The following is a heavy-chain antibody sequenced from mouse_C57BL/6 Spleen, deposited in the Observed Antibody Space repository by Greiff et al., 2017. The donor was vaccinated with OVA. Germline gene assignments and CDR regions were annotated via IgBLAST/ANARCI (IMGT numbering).Heavy chain of an antibody. V-gene: IGHV1-61*01. CDR3: ARSGLGQYFDV. J-gene: IGHJ1*03. CDR1: GYTFTSYW. Sequence: QVQLQQPGAELVRPGSSVKLSCKASGYTFTSYWMDWVKQRPGQGLEWIGNIYPSDSETHYNQKFKDKATLTVDKSSSTAYMQLSSLTSEDSAVYYCARSGLGQYFDVWGTGTTVTVSS. D-gene: IGHD4-1*01. CDR2: IYPSDSET.